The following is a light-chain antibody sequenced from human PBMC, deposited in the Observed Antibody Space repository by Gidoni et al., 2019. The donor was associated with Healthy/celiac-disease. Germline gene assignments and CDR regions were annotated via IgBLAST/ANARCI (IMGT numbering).Light chain of an antibody. Sequence: SYELTQPPSLSVSPGQTASITCSGDKLGDKYACWYQQKPGQSPVLVIYQDSKRPSVIPERFSGSNSGNTATLTVSGTQAMDEADYYCQAWDSSTEVFGTGTKVTVL. CDR2: QDS. CDR3: QAWDSSTEV. J-gene: IGLJ1*01. CDR1: KLGDKY. V-gene: IGLV3-1*01.